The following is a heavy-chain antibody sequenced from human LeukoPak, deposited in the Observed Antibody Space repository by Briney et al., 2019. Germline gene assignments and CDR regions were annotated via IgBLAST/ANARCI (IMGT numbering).Heavy chain of an antibody. Sequence: PGGPLRLSCAASGFTFSSYAVSWVRQTPGKGLEWVSSISYSGGSTHYADSVKGRFTISRDNSKNTLYLQMNSLRAEDTAVYYCVKSGSGSYYNPDFDYWGQGTLVTVSS. J-gene: IGHJ4*02. CDR2: ISYSGGST. V-gene: IGHV3-23*01. D-gene: IGHD3-10*01. CDR1: GFTFSSYA. CDR3: VKSGSGSYYNPDFDY.